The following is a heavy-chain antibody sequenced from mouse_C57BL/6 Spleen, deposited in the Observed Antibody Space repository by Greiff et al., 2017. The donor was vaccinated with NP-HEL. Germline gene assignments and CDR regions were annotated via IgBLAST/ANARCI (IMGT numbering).Heavy chain of an antibody. V-gene: IGHV14-2*01. J-gene: IGHJ3*01. Sequence: EVQLQQSGAELVKPGASVKLSCTASGFNIKDYYMHWVKQRTEQGLEWIGRIDPEDGETKYAPKFKGKATITADTSSNTAYLQLSSLTSEDTAVYYCARGYGNSAWFAYWGQGTLVTVSA. D-gene: IGHD2-10*02. CDR3: ARGYGNSAWFAY. CDR2: IDPEDGET. CDR1: GFNIKDYY.